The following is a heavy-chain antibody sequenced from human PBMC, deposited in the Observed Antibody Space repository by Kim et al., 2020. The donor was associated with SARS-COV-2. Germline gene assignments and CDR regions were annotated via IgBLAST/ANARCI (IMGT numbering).Heavy chain of an antibody. D-gene: IGHD2-2*01. CDR3: AKGVWTGGPACAWDCYLDD. V-gene: IGHV3-30*18. CDR2: ISRDGNNI. J-gene: IGHJ4*02. CDR1: IHLQYLC. Sequence: GGSPETLLCSLWIHLQYLCHALGPPGSRQGPEWVAVISRDGNNIYYADSVKGRFTISRDNSKNTLFLEMASLRPEDTAVYYCAKGVWTGGPACAWDCYLDDWGQGTLVTVSS.